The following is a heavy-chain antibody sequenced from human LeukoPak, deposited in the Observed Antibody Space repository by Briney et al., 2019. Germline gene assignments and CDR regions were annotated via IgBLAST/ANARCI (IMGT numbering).Heavy chain of an antibody. CDR1: GGSVSSSIYY. CDR2: IYYSGST. V-gene: IGHV4-39*01. CDR3: ASRNDILTGYVFDF. Sequence: SETLSLTCTVSGGSVSSSIYYWGWIRQPRGKGLEWIGSIYYSGSTSYNPSLKSRVTISVDTSKTQFSLKLTSVTAADTAVYYCASRNDILTGYVFDFWGQGTLVTVSS. J-gene: IGHJ4*02. D-gene: IGHD3-9*01.